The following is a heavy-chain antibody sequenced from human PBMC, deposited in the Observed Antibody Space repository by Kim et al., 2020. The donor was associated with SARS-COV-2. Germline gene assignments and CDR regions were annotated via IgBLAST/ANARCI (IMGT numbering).Heavy chain of an antibody. Sequence: IYDEDSARGRFTIYRDNDKNSMYLQRNSLRAEETAVYYCARGPNYSPFDYWGQGTLVTVSS. CDR2: I. CDR3: ARGPNYSPFDY. D-gene: IGHD4-4*01. J-gene: IGHJ4*02. V-gene: IGHV3-48*03.